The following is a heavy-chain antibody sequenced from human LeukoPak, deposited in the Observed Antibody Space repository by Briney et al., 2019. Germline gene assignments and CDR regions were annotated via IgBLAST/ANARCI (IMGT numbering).Heavy chain of an antibody. V-gene: IGHV4-59*01. J-gene: IGHJ4*02. Sequence: SETLSLTCTVSGGSISSYYWSWIRQPPGKGLELIGYIYYSGSTNYNPSLKSRVTISVDTSKNQLSLKLSSVTAADTAVYYWARVLYQLEPPDYWGQGTLVTVSS. CDR2: IYYSGST. CDR1: GGSISSYY. CDR3: ARVLYQLEPPDY. D-gene: IGHD1-1*01.